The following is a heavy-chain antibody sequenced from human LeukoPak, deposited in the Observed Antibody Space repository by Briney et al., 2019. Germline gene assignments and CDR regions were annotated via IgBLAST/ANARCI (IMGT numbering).Heavy chain of an antibody. V-gene: IGHV4-59*01. CDR3: ARDWELGH. J-gene: IGHJ4*02. D-gene: IGHD1-26*01. Sequence: SESLSLTCTVSGGSIGNFFWSWIRQSPGEGLEWIGFIYENGRTSYNPSLKSRVTISVDMSKNQFSLRLTSMTAADTAVYYCARDWELGHWGRGILVTVTS. CDR1: GGSIGNFF. CDR2: IYENGRT.